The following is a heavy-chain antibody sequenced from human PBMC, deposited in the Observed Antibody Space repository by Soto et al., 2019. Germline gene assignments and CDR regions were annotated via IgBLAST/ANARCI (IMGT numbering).Heavy chain of an antibody. D-gene: IGHD2-2*02. CDR2: INPNSGVT. J-gene: IGHJ6*02. CDR1: GHTFSGYY. Sequence: ASVKVSCKASGHTFSGYYIHWVRRAPGQGLEWMGWINPNSGVTNYAQKFQDWVTMTRDTSINTAYLELSRLRTDDTAVYYCAIGTSTVCYNCYYHGMDVWGQGTTVTVAS. V-gene: IGHV1-2*04. CDR3: AIGTSTVCYNCYYHGMDV.